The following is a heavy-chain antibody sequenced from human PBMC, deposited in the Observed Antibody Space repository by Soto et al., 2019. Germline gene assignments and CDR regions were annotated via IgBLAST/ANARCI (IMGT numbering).Heavy chain of an antibody. D-gene: IGHD2-21*02. V-gene: IGHV4-31*03. CDR2: IYYSGST. J-gene: IGHJ4*02. Sequence: SETLSLTCTVSGGSISSGGYYWSWIRQHPGKGLEWIGYIYYSGSTYYNPSLKSRVTISVDTPKNQFSLKLSSVTAADTAVYYCARIQMVVTAIPYYFDYWGQGTLVTVSS. CDR1: GGSISSGGYY. CDR3: ARIQMVVTAIPYYFDY.